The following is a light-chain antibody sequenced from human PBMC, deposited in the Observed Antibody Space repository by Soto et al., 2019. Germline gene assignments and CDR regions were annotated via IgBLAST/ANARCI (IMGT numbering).Light chain of an antibody. CDR3: QQGYTPPLF. Sequence: DIQMTQSPSSLSASVGDRVTITCRTSQNIYSYINWYQQRPGKAPKLLIYAASRVQTGVPTRFSGSGSGTDFPLTITSLQTEEFATYYCQQGYTPPLFFGPGTKVDVK. J-gene: IGKJ3*01. CDR2: AAS. CDR1: QNIYSY. V-gene: IGKV1-39*01.